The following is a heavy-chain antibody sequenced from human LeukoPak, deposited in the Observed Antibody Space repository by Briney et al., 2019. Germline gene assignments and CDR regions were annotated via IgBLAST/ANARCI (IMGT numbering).Heavy chain of an antibody. CDR1: GFTFSSYG. J-gene: IGHJ4*02. Sequence: GGSLRLSCAASGFTFSSYGMHWVRQAPGKGLEWVAVISYDGSNKYYADSVKGRFTISRDNSKNTLYLQMNSLRAEDTAVYYCAKDLLELEYVNLDYWGQGTLVTVSS. D-gene: IGHD3-3*01. CDR3: AKDLLELEYVNLDY. CDR2: ISYDGSNK. V-gene: IGHV3-30*18.